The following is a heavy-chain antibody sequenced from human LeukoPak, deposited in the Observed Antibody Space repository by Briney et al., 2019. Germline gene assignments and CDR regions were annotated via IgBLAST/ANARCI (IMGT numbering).Heavy chain of an antibody. CDR3: ARAPSGGYRGFDP. CDR2: ISSTSSYI. Sequence: PGGSLRLSCAASGFTFSTYTMNWVRQAPGKGLEWVSSISSTSSYIYYADSVEGRFTISRDNAKNSLYIQMNSLRAEDTAVYYCARAPSGGYRGFDPWGQGTLVTVSS. D-gene: IGHD4-23*01. V-gene: IGHV3-21*01. CDR1: GFTFSTYT. J-gene: IGHJ5*02.